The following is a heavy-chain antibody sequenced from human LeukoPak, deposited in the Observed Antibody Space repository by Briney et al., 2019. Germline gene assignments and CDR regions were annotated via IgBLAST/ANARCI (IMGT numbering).Heavy chain of an antibody. CDR1: GGSISSYY. Sequence: SETLFLTCTVSGGSISSYYWSWIRQPPGKGLEWIGEINHSGSTNYNPSLKSRVTISVDTSKNQFSLKLSSVTAADTAVYYCARGFRGYSYGYGLGWFDPWGQGTLVTVSS. D-gene: IGHD5-18*01. CDR3: ARGFRGYSYGYGLGWFDP. J-gene: IGHJ5*02. CDR2: INHSGST. V-gene: IGHV4-34*01.